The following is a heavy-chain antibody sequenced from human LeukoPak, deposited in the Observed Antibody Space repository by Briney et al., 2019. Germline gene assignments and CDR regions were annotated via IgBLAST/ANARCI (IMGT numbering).Heavy chain of an antibody. J-gene: IGHJ1*01. D-gene: IGHD3-16*01. CDR3: ARQSDDLGYFQH. V-gene: IGHV4-59*08. CDR1: GGSLSSYY. Sequence: SETVSLTCSVSGGSLSSYYWSWIRQPPGKGLEWIGYIYYRGRTKYNPSLQSRVTISVDTSRNQFSLRLSSVTAADTAVYYCARQSDDLGYFQHWGQGTLVTVSS. CDR2: IYYRGRT.